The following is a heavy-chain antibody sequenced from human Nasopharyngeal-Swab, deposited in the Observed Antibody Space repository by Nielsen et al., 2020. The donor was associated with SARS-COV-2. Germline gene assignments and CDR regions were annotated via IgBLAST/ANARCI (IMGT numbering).Heavy chain of an antibody. Sequence: GRPLRLYCAASGFTFNHYNFNWVRQAPVKGLEWVSSISSSSSYIYYADSVKGRFTISRDNAKNSLYLQMNSLRAEDTAVYYCARDGLDYDFWSAYFMDVWGQGTTVTVSS. V-gene: IGHV3-21*01. J-gene: IGHJ6*02. CDR3: ARDGLDYDFWSAYFMDV. CDR2: ISSSSSYI. D-gene: IGHD3-3*01. CDR1: GFTFNHYN.